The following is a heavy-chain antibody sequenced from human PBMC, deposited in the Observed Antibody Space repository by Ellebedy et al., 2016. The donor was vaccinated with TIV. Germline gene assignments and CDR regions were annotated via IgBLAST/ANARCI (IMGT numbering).Heavy chain of an antibody. D-gene: IGHD6-19*01. Sequence: AASVKVSCKASGGTFSSYAISWVRQAPGQGLEWMGGIIPIFGTANYAQKFQGRVTITADKSTSAAYMELSSLRSDDTAVYYCARKLAVAGKTVDYWGQGTLVTVSS. CDR1: GGTFSSYA. J-gene: IGHJ4*02. CDR3: ARKLAVAGKTVDY. CDR2: IIPIFGTA. V-gene: IGHV1-69*06.